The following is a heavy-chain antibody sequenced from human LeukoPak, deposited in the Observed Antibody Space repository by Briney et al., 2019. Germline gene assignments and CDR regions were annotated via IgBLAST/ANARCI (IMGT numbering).Heavy chain of an antibody. CDR2: VNHSGST. D-gene: IGHD2-2*01. V-gene: IGHV4-34*01. CDR3: ARVARCTSCFDVDY. J-gene: IGHJ4*02. CDR1: GGSFSGYY. Sequence: SETLSLTCAVYGGSFSGYYWSWIRQSPGKGLEWIGEVNHSGSTNYNPSLKSRVTISVHTSKNQFSLTLSSVTAADTAVYYCARVARCTSCFDVDYWGQGTLVTVSS.